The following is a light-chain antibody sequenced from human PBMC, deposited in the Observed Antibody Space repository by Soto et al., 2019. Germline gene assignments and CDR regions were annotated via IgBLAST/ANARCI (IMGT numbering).Light chain of an antibody. CDR3: QHYNSYSEA. CDR1: EDINNY. Sequence: DIQLTQSPSTLSASVGDRVTITCQASEDINNYLNWYQQKPGKAPKLLVYDASTLQSGVASRFSGSGSGTEFTLTISSLQPDDFATYYCQHYNSYSEAFGQGTKVDIK. J-gene: IGKJ1*01. V-gene: IGKV1-5*01. CDR2: DAS.